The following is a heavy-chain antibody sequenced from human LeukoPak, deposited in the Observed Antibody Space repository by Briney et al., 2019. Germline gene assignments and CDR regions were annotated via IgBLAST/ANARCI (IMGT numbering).Heavy chain of an antibody. D-gene: IGHD3-16*01. CDR2: INHSGST. J-gene: IGHJ4*02. Sequence: SETLSLTCAVSGGSFSGYYWSWIRQPPGKGLELIGEINHSGSTNYNPSLKSRVTISVDTSKNQFSLKLSSVTAADTAVYYCARVRGNRGKYFDYWGQGTLVTVSS. V-gene: IGHV4-34*01. CDR3: ARVRGNRGKYFDY. CDR1: GGSFSGYY.